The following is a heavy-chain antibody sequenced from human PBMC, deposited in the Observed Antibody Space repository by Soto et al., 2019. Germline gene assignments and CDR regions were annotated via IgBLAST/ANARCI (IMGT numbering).Heavy chain of an antibody. CDR2: INHSGST. CDR1: GGSFSGYY. J-gene: IGHJ5*02. V-gene: IGHV4-34*01. Sequence: QVQLQQWGAGLLKPSETLSLTCAVYGGSFSGYYWSWISQPPGKGLEWIGEINHSGSTNYNPSLKSRVTISVDTSKNQFSLKLSSVTAADTAVYYCARRTSHNWFDPWGQGTLVTVSS. CDR3: ARRTSHNWFDP.